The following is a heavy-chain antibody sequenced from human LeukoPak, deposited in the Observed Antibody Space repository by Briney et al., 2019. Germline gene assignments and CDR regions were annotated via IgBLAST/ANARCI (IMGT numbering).Heavy chain of an antibody. CDR2: ISAYNGNT. Sequence: GASVKVSCEASGYTFTSYGISWVRQAPGQGLEWMGWISAYNGNTNYAQKLQGRVTMTTDTSTSTAYMELRSLRSDDTAVYYCARSTYGSGSYYPDFDYWGQGTLVTVSS. CDR3: ARSTYGSGSYYPDFDY. D-gene: IGHD3-10*01. CDR1: GYTFTSYG. J-gene: IGHJ4*02. V-gene: IGHV1-18*01.